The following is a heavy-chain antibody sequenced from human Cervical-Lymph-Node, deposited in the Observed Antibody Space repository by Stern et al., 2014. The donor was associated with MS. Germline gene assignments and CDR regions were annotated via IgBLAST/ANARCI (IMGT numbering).Heavy chain of an antibody. CDR1: GDTFASYP. D-gene: IGHD4-17*01. Sequence: MQLVESGAEVKKPGASVKVSCKASGDTFASYPIHWLRQAPGQGPVWFGIVNPTDGRPTYAQTFQGRVTMTRDTSTRTVYMELSSLRAEDTAMYFCANPLPYANWGQGTRVTVSS. CDR2: VNPTDGRP. V-gene: IGHV1-46*03. J-gene: IGHJ1*01. CDR3: ANPLPYAN.